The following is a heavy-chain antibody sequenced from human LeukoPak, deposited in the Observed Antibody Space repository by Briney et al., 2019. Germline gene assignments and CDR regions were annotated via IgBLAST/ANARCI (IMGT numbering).Heavy chain of an antibody. J-gene: IGHJ6*02. CDR3: ARDKVNSNWNYGMDV. CDR2: ISSGGITI. V-gene: IGHV3-48*03. CDR1: GFTFSDYE. D-gene: IGHD1-1*01. Sequence: GGSLRLSCAASGFTFSDYEMNWVRQATGKGLEWVSYISSGGITIYYADSVKGRFTISRDNAKNSLYLQMNSLRAEDTAVYYCARDKVNSNWNYGMDVWGQGTTVIVSS.